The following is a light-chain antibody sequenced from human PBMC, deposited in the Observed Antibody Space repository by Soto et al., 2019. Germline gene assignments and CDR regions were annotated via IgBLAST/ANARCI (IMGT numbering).Light chain of an antibody. CDR2: DAS. Sequence: EIVFTQSPATLSLSPGERATLSCRASQSVSNSLAWFQQKPGQAPRLLIYDASNRATGIPARFSGSGSGTDFTLTISSLEPEDFAVYYCQQRSDWITFGQGTRLEIK. V-gene: IGKV3-11*01. CDR1: QSVSNS. CDR3: QQRSDWIT. J-gene: IGKJ5*01.